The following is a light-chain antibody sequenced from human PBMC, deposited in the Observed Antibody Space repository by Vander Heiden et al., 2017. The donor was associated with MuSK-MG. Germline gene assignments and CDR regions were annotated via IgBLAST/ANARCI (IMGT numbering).Light chain of an antibody. J-gene: IGKJ1*01. V-gene: IGKV1-39*01. CDR1: QSISTY. CDR3: QQSDRTPWT. Sequence: DIQMTQSPSSLSASVGDRVTITCRASQSISTYLNWYQQKPGKAPKLLIYAASSLQSGVPSRFSGSGSGTDFNLTISSLQPEDFATYYCQQSDRTPWTFGQGTKVEIK. CDR2: AAS.